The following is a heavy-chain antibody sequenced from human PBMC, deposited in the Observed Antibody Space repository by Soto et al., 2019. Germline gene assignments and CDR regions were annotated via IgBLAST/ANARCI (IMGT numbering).Heavy chain of an antibody. V-gene: IGHV4-59*08. J-gene: IGHJ5*02. D-gene: IGHD2-21*02. CDR1: GGSISSYY. Sequence: PEESLSLTCTASGGSISSYYWSWIRQPPGKGLEWIGYIYYSGSTNYNPSLKSRVTISVDTSKNQFSLKLSSVTAADTAVYYCARSLGDLDWFDPWGQGTLVTVSS. CDR2: IYYSGST. CDR3: ARSLGDLDWFDP.